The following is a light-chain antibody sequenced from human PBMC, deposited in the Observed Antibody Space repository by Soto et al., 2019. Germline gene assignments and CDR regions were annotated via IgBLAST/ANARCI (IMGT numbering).Light chain of an antibody. V-gene: IGKV3-20*01. CDR2: GAS. J-gene: IGKJ1*01. CDR1: QSVSSNY. CDR3: QQYGSPGT. Sequence: ELVRTQSPGTLSLSPGERATLSCRASQSVSSNYLAWYKQKPGQAPRLLIYGASSRATGIPDRFSGSGSGTDFTLTIRRLEPEDFAVYYCQQYGSPGTVGQGTKVEIK.